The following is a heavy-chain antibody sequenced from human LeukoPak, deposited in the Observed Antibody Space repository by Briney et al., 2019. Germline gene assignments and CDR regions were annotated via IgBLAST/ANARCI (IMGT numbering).Heavy chain of an antibody. CDR2: IKHDGTEK. D-gene: IGHD6-25*01. Sequence: GGSLRLSCAASGFIFTTYWMSWVRQAPGKGLEWVANIKHDGTEKDYVDSVRGRFTISRDNAKNSLYLQMNSLRVEDTAVYYCARETGISARRNYYYGMDVWGQGTTVTVSS. J-gene: IGHJ6*02. CDR1: GFIFTTYW. V-gene: IGHV3-7*01. CDR3: ARETGISARRNYYYGMDV.